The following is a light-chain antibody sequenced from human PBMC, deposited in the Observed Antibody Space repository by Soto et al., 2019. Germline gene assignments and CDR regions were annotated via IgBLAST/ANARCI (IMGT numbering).Light chain of an antibody. J-gene: IGLJ3*02. CDR1: SSNIGSNY. V-gene: IGLV1-47*01. CDR2: RNN. Sequence: QSVLTQPPSASGTPGQRVTISCSGSSSNIGSNYVYWYQQLPGTAPKLLIYRNNQRASGVPDRFSGSKSGTSASLASSGLRSEDEADYYWAAWDDSLSVWVFGGGTKLTVL. CDR3: AAWDDSLSVWV.